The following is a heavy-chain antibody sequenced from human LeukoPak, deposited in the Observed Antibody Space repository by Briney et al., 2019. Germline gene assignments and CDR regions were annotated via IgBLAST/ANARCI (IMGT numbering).Heavy chain of an antibody. CDR3: AKDLEQSYSGWSASYDA. J-gene: IGHJ5*02. CDR2: ISSGAGTT. CDR1: GFTFSNYA. D-gene: IGHD6-19*01. V-gene: IGHV3-23*01. Sequence: PGGSLRLSCAASGFTFSNYAMSWVPQVPGKWLEWVSAISSGAGTTGYADSVKGRFTISRVNSKSTIYLQMNSLRAEDTAVYYCAKDLEQSYSGWSASYDAWGQGTLVTVSS.